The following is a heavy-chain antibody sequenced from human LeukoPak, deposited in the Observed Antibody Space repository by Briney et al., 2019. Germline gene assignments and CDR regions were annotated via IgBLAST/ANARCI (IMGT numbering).Heavy chain of an antibody. Sequence: ASVKVSCKASGYTFTSYDINWVRQATGQGLEWMGWMSPNSDNTGYAQKFQGRVTFTRATSISTAYMELRSLTSEDTAVYYCARDYGGSSGWFDPWGQGTLVTVSS. D-gene: IGHD4-23*01. CDR2: MSPNSDNT. V-gene: IGHV1-8*01. CDR3: ARDYGGSSGWFDP. CDR1: GYTFTSYD. J-gene: IGHJ5*02.